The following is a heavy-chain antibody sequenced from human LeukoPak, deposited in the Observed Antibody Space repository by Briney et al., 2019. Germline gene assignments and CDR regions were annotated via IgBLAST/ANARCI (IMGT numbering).Heavy chain of an antibody. CDR2: INHSGST. J-gene: IGHJ4*02. Sequence: KTSETLSLTCAVYGGSFSGYYWSWIRQPPGKGLEWIGEINHSGSTNYNPSLKSRVTISVDTSQNQFSLKLSSVTAADTAIYYCARYQTGTMFAVWGQGTLVTISS. CDR3: ARYQTGTMFAV. V-gene: IGHV4-34*01. D-gene: IGHD1/OR15-1a*01. CDR1: GGSFSGYY.